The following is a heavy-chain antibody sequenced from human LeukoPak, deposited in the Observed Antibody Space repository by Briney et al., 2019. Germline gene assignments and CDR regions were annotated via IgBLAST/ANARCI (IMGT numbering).Heavy chain of an antibody. D-gene: IGHD5-18*01. CDR1: GGSISSYY. CDR3: AREPHTAVTGSWFDP. J-gene: IGHJ5*02. CDR2: IYYSGST. Sequence: SETLSLTCTVSGGSISSYYWSWIRQPPGKGLEWIGYIYYSGSTNYNPSLKSRVTISVDTSKNQFSLKLSSVTAADTAVYYCAREPHTAVTGSWFDPWGQGTLVTVSS. V-gene: IGHV4-59*01.